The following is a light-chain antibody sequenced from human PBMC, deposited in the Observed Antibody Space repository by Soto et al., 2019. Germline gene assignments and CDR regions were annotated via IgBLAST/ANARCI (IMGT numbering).Light chain of an antibody. CDR1: HSVNSH. CDR3: QQYKNWPL. CDR2: GAS. Sequence: EMIMTHSPSTLSVSPVERVTLSFRTSHSVNSHVAWYQQKPGQAPRLLLYGASTRATGIPVRFSGSGFGTEFTLTISSLQSEDFAVYYCQQYKNWPLFGQGTRLEIK. V-gene: IGKV3-15*01. J-gene: IGKJ5*01.